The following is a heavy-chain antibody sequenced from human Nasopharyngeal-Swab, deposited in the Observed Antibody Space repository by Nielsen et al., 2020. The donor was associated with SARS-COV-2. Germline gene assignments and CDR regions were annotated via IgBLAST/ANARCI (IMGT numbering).Heavy chain of an antibody. J-gene: IGHJ6*02. D-gene: IGHD3-3*01. CDR3: ARALDSSITIFGVVTRYGMDV. Sequence: GESLKISCAASGFTFSSYWMNWVRQAPGKGLEWVSYISSSGSTIYYADSVKGRFTISRDNAKNSLYLQMNSLRAEDTAVYYCARALDSSITIFGVVTRYGMDVWGQGTTVTVSS. CDR2: ISSSGSTI. CDR1: GFTFSSYW. V-gene: IGHV3-48*03.